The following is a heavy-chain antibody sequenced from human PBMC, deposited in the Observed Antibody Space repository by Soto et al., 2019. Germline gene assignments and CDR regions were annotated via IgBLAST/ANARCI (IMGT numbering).Heavy chain of an antibody. Sequence: GGSLRLSCTASGFTFGDYAMSWVRQAPGKGLEWVGFIRSKAYGGTTEYAASVKGRFTISRDDSKSIAYLQMNSLKTEDTAVYYCTVGQYYDSSGYYADAFDIWGQGTMVTVSS. CDR1: GFTFGDYA. V-gene: IGHV3-49*04. CDR3: TVGQYYDSSGYYADAFDI. J-gene: IGHJ3*02. CDR2: IRSKAYGGTT. D-gene: IGHD3-22*01.